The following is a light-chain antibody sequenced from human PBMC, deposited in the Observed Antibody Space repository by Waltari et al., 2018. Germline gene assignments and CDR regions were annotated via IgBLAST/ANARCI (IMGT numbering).Light chain of an antibody. CDR2: GVS. CDR1: SRDVGGYNY. CDR3: SSYISSDTLEL. Sequence: QSALTQPASVSGSPGQSITIPCTGPSRDVGGYNYVSWYKQHPGKAPKLIIFGVSNRPSGVSSRFSGSKSGNTASLTISGLQAQDEADYYCSSYISSDTLELFGGGTSLTVL. J-gene: IGLJ2*01. V-gene: IGLV2-14*03.